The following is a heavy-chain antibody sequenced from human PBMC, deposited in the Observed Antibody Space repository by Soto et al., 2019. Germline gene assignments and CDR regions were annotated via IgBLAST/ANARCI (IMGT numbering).Heavy chain of an antibody. D-gene: IGHD2-21*02. J-gene: IGHJ6*02. CDR3: ARDRIVVVTATHYYYYGMDV. CDR1: GFTFSDYY. CDR2: ISSSGSTI. Sequence: GGSLRLSCAASGFTFSDYYMGWIRQAPGKGLEWVSYISSSGSTIYYADSVKGRFTISRDNAKNSLFLQMNSLRAEDTAVYYCARDRIVVVTATHYYYYGMDVWGQGTTVTVSS. V-gene: IGHV3-11*01.